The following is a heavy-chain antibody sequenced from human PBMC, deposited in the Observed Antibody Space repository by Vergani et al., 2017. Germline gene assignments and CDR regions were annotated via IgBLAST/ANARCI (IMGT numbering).Heavy chain of an antibody. CDR3: ARDGWGASYGSGVELDD. D-gene: IGHD3-10*01. CDR1: GFTFSSYA. CDR2: ISYDGRNK. J-gene: IGHJ4*02. Sequence: QVQLVESGGGVVQPGRSLRLSCAASGFTFSSYAMHWVRQAPGKGLEWVAVISYDGRNKYYADSVKGRFTISRDNSKNTLYLQMNSLRAEDTAVYYCARDGWGASYGSGVELDDWGQGTLVTVSS. V-gene: IGHV3-30*04.